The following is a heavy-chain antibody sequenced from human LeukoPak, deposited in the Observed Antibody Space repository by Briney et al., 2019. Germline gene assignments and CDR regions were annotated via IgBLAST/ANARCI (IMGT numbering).Heavy chain of an antibody. J-gene: IGHJ4*02. V-gene: IGHV3-23*01. CDR2: ISGSGGST. CDR1: GFTFSSYA. Sequence: GGSLRLSCAASGFTFSSYAMSWVRQAPGKGLEWVSAISGSGGSTYYADSVKGRLTISRDNSKNTLYLQMNSLRAEDTAVYYCASEGDIAVAGTIGYWSQGTLVTVSS. CDR3: ASEGDIAVAGTIGY. D-gene: IGHD6-19*01.